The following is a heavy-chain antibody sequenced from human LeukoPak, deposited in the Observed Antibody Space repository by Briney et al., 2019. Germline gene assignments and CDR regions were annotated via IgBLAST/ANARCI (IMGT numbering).Heavy chain of an antibody. V-gene: IGHV1-2*04. CDR2: INPNSGGT. CDR1: GYTFTGYY. J-gene: IGHJ6*02. CDR3: ARDMKQEVGATTYYYYGMDV. Sequence: ASVKVSCKASGYTFTGYYMHWVRQAPGQGLEWMGWINPNSGGTNYAQKFQGWVTMTRDTSISTAYMELSRLRSDDTAVYYCARDMKQEVGATTYYYYGMDVWGQGTTVTVSS. D-gene: IGHD1-26*01.